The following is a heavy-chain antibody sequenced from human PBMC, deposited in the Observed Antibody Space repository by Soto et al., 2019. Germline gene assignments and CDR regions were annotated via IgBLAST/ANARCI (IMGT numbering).Heavy chain of an antibody. V-gene: IGHV5-51*01. CDR1: GYSFTSYW. D-gene: IGHD5-12*01. CDR3: ASFNNRGYSGYDSNPFDY. J-gene: IGHJ4*02. CDR2: IYPGDSAT. Sequence: GESLKISCKGSGYSFTSYWIGWVRQMPGKGLEWMGIIYPGDSATRYSPSFQGQITISADKSISTAYLQWGSLKASDTAMYYCASFNNRGYSGYDSNPFDYWGQGTLVTVSS.